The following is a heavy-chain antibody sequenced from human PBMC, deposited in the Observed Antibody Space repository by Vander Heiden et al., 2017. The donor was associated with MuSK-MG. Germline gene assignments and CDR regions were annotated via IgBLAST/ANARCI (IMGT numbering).Heavy chain of an antibody. Sequence: EVQLLASGGGLVPPGGSLRLSCAPSGFTFSSYAMSWVRQAPGKGLEWVSGISGSGGSTDYADSVKGRFTISRDSLKNTLVLQRKSLRADDTAIYYCVKHNSGRAVAAIDAFDIGGQGTMVTVSS. J-gene: IGHJ3*02. D-gene: IGHD6-19*01. CDR3: VKHNSGRAVAAIDAFDI. V-gene: IGHV3-23*01. CDR2: ISGSGGST. CDR1: GFTFSSYA.